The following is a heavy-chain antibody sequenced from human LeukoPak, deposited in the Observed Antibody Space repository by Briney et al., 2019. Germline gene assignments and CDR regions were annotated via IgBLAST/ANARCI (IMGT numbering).Heavy chain of an antibody. CDR2: INPSGGST. J-gene: IGHJ4*02. Sequence: ASVKVSCKASGYTFTSYYMHWVRQAPGQGLEWMGIINPSGGSTSYAQKFQGRVTMTRDTSISTAYMELSRLRSDDTAVYYCARASIVVVPAAIDFDYWGQGTLVTVSS. V-gene: IGHV1-46*01. D-gene: IGHD2-2*01. CDR3: ARASIVVVPAAIDFDY. CDR1: GYTFTSYY.